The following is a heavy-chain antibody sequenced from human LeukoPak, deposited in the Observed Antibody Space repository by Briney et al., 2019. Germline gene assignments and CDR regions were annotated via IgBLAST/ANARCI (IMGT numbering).Heavy chain of an antibody. V-gene: IGHV1-18*01. J-gene: IGHJ4*02. Sequence: ASVKVSCKASGYTFTSYGISWVRQAPGQGLEWMGWISAYNGNTNYAQKLQGRVTMTTDTSTSTAYMELRSLRSDDTAVYYCARCESRGPAAKTPADYWGQGTLVTVSS. D-gene: IGHD2-2*01. CDR3: ARCESRGPAAKTPADY. CDR1: GYTFTSYG. CDR2: ISAYNGNT.